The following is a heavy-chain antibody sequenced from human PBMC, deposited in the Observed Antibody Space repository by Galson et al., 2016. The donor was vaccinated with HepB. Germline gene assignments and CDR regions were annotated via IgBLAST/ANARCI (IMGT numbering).Heavy chain of an antibody. V-gene: IGHV3-11*01. D-gene: IGHD5-18*01. CDR1: GFTFSETY. Sequence: SLRLSCAASGFTFSETYMTWIRQAPGKGLEWISYITSSGGLSYYADSMEGRFTITRDNAKNSVYLQVNSLRAEDTAVYYCAREVGYSYVVTINWFDPWGQGTLVTVSS. J-gene: IGHJ5*02. CDR2: ITSSGGLS. CDR3: AREVGYSYVVTINWFDP.